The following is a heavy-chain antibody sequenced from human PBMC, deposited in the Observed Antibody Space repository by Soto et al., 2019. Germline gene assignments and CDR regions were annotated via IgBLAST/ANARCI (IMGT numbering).Heavy chain of an antibody. CDR2: IYTSGST. Sequence: LSLTCTVSGGSISSYYWSWIRQPAGKGLEWIGRIYTSGSTNYNPSLKGRVTMSVDTSKNQFSLKLSSVTAADTAVYYCARQYDYVWGSYRPAGFDPWGQGTLVTVSS. D-gene: IGHD3-16*02. CDR3: ARQYDYVWGSYRPAGFDP. V-gene: IGHV4-4*07. CDR1: GGSISSYY. J-gene: IGHJ5*02.